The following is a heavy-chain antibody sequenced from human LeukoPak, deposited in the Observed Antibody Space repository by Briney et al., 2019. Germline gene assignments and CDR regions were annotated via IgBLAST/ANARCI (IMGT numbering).Heavy chain of an antibody. D-gene: IGHD3-22*01. V-gene: IGHV3-48*03. Sequence: GALRLSCAASGFTFNNFEMNWVRQAPGKGLEWVSYISSSGGTIYYADSVKGRFTISRDNAKNSLYLQMNSLRAEDTALYYCASVYGVYDSSGYALGYWGQGTLVTVSS. CDR2: ISSSGGTI. CDR1: GFTFNNFE. CDR3: ASVYGVYDSSGYALGY. J-gene: IGHJ4*02.